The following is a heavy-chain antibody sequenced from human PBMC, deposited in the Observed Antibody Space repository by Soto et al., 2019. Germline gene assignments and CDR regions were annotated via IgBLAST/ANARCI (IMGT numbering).Heavy chain of an antibody. CDR2: ISYDGGNK. D-gene: IGHD1-26*01. J-gene: IGHJ4*02. V-gene: IGHV3-30*18. Sequence: QVQLVESGGGVVQPGRSLRLSCAASGFTFSSYGMHWVRQAPGKGLEWVAVISYDGGNKYYADSVKGRFTISRDNSKNTLYLQMNSLRAEDTAVYYCAKSPSYPVHFDYWGQGTLVTVSS. CDR3: AKSPSYPVHFDY. CDR1: GFTFSSYG.